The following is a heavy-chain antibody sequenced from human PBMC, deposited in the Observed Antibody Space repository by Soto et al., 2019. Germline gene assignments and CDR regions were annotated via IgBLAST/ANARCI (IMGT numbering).Heavy chain of an antibody. Sequence: GGSLRLSCVASGFTFSNFGMHWVRQAPGKGLEWVAHISFDGVDKNYPDSVKGRFTISRDNSKNTLYLQMSSLRVEDTAVYYCARGGACTTTICHNNWFDPWGQGSLVTVSS. D-gene: IGHD2-2*01. CDR1: GFTFSNFG. J-gene: IGHJ5*02. CDR2: ISFDGVDK. CDR3: ARGGACTTTICHNNWFDP. V-gene: IGHV3-33*05.